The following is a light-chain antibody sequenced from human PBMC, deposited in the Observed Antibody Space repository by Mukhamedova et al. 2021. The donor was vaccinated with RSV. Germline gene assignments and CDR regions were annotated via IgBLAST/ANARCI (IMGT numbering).Light chain of an antibody. Sequence: TCSGDKLGDKYVCWYKQKAGQSPELVIYHDSKRPSGIPGRISGSNSGNTATLTITGAQPMDEADFYCQACDSSLLTFAGGTRLTV. CDR1: KLGDKY. CDR3: QACDSSLLT. J-gene: IGLJ2*01. CDR2: HDS. V-gene: IGLV3-1*01.